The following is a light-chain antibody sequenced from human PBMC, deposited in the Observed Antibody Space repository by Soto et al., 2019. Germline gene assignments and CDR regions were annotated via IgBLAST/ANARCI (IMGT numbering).Light chain of an antibody. CDR1: QSVGRY. V-gene: IGKV3-11*01. CDR2: DAS. J-gene: IGKJ3*01. Sequence: EIVLTQSPATLSLSPGERATLSCRASQSVGRYLGWYQQKPGQAPRLLIYDASNRATGIPDRFSGSGSGTDFTLTISSLAPDDFAVYFCQQRATWPPGFTFGPGTKVDFK. CDR3: QQRATWPPGFT.